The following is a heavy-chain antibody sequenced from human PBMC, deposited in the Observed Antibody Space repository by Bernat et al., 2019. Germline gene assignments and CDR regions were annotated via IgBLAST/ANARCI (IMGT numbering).Heavy chain of an antibody. CDR2: INHSGST. Sequence: QVQLQQWGAGLLKPSETLSLTCAVYGGSFSGYYWSWIRQPPGKGLEWIGEINHSGSTNYNPSLMSRVTISVDTSKNQFSLKLSSVTAADTAVYYCARYIAVAGAIEAGFDYWGQGTLVTVSS. CDR3: ARYIAVAGAIEAGFDY. V-gene: IGHV4-34*01. D-gene: IGHD6-19*01. J-gene: IGHJ4*02. CDR1: GGSFSGYY.